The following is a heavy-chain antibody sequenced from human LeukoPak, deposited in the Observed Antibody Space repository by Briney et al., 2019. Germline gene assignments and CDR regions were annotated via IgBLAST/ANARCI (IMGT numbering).Heavy chain of an antibody. D-gene: IGHD6-19*01. CDR3: TRRYGGHSGWAGYHDS. J-gene: IGHJ4*02. CDR1: GFSFSAYI. CDR2: IRSDGSST. V-gene: IGHV3-64*01. Sequence: GGSLRLSXVASGFSFSAYIMHWVRQAPGKGLEYVSAIRSDGSSTFYPNSVKGRFTISRDNSKSTLYLQMGSLRAEDTAVYYCTRRYGGHSGWAGYHDSWGQGTLVTVSS.